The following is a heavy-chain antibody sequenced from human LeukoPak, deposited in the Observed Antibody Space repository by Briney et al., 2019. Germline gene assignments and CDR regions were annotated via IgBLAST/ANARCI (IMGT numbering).Heavy chain of an antibody. CDR1: GYTFTSYY. V-gene: IGHV1-46*01. CDR2: INPSGGST. CDR3: AREPLAKYSSSWYRDAFDI. J-gene: IGHJ3*02. Sequence: SVRVSCKASGYTFTSYYMHWVRQAPGQGLEWMGIINPSGGSTSYAQKFQGRVTMTRDTSTSTVYMELSSLRSEDTAVYYCAREPLAKYSSSWYRDAFDIWGQGTMVTVSS. D-gene: IGHD6-13*01.